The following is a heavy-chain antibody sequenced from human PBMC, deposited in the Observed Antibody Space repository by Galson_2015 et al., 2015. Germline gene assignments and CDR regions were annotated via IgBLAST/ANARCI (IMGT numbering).Heavy chain of an antibody. D-gene: IGHD2-8*02. CDR2: LYYGGST. CDR1: GGSISSSY. J-gene: IGHJ5*02. CDR3: ATDPGGAGWFVP. Sequence: LSLTCTVSGGSISSSYWSWIRQPPGQGLEWIGHLYYGGSTNYNSSLKSRVTISLDTSKNQFSLKLSSVTAADTAVYYCATDPGGAGWFVPWGQGTLVPVSS. V-gene: IGHV4-59*01.